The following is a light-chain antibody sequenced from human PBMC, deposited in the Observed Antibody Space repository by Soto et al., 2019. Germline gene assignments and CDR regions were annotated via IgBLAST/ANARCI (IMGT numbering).Light chain of an antibody. V-gene: IGLV2-11*01. J-gene: IGLJ2*01. CDR3: CSSAGSYTYVV. Sequence: QSALTQPRSVSGSPGQSVTISCTGTSSDVGGYNYVSWYQQHPGKAPKLMIYDVSKRPSGVPDRFSGSKSGNTASLTISGLPAEDEADYYCCSSAGSYTYVVFGGGTKLTVL. CDR2: DVS. CDR1: SSDVGGYNY.